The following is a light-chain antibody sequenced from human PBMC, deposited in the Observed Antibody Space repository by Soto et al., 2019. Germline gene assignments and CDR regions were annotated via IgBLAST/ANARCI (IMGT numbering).Light chain of an antibody. CDR2: GNS. CDR1: SSNIGADYD. J-gene: IGLJ1*01. V-gene: IGLV1-40*01. CDR3: QSYDSSLSGYV. Sequence: QSVLTQPPSVSGAPGQRVTISCTGSSSNIGADYDVHWYQQLPGTAPKLLIYGNSNRPSRVPDRFSGSRSGTSASLAITGLQAEDEADYYCQSYDSSLSGYVFGTGTKLTVL.